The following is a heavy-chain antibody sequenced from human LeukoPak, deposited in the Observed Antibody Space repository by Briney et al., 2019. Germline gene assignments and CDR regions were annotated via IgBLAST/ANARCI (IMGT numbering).Heavy chain of an antibody. V-gene: IGHV1-2*06. Sequence: ASVKVSCKASGYTFTGYYMHWVRQAPGQGLEWMGRINPNSGGTNYAQKFRDRVTMTRDTSISTAYMELSRLRSDDTAVYYCALGSTTGRHAFDIWGQGTMVTVSS. D-gene: IGHD1-26*01. J-gene: IGHJ3*02. CDR1: GYTFTGYY. CDR3: ALGSTTGRHAFDI. CDR2: INPNSGGT.